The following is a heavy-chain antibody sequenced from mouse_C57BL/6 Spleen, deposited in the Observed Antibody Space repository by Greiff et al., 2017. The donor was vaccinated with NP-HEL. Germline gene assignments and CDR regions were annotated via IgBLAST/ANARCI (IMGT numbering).Heavy chain of an antibody. D-gene: IGHD4-1*01. CDR2: IYPGDGDT. J-gene: IGHJ2*01. V-gene: IGHV1-82*01. Sequence: QVQLQQSGPELVKPGASVKISCKASGYAFSSSWMNWVKQRPGKGLEWIGRIYPGDGDTNYNGKFKGKATLTADKSSSTAYMQLSSLTSEDSAVYFCARGAGTGEDYFDYWGQGTTLTVSS. CDR3: ARGAGTGEDYFDY. CDR1: GYAFSSSW.